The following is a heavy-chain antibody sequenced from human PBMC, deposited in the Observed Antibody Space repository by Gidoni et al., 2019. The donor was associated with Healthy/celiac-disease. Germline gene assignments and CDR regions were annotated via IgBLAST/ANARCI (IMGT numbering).Heavy chain of an antibody. V-gene: IGHV3-15*01. CDR2: IKSKTDGGTT. CDR3: TTEGDLLDACDI. J-gene: IGHJ3*02. D-gene: IGHD2-21*01. Sequence: EVHLVESGGGLVKPGGSLRLSCAASGFTFSNACMSWVRQAPGKGLEWVGRIKSKTDGGTTDYAAPVKGSFTISRDDSKNTMYLQMNRLKTEDTAVYYCTTEGDLLDACDIWGQGTMVTVSS. CDR1: GFTFSNAC.